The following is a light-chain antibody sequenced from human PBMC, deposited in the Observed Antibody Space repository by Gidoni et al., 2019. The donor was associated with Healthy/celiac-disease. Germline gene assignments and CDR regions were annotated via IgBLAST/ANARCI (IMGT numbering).Light chain of an antibody. CDR2: QDS. Sequence: SYERTPPPPVPVSPGQTASITCSGDKLGDKYACWYQQKPGQSPVLVIYQDSKRPSGIPERFSGSNSGNTATLTISGTQAMDEADYYCQAWDSSTSVVFGGGTKLTVL. V-gene: IGLV3-1*01. CDR1: KLGDKY. CDR3: QAWDSSTSVV. J-gene: IGLJ2*01.